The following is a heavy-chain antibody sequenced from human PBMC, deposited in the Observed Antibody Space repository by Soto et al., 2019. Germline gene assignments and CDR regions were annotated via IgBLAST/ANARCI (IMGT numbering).Heavy chain of an antibody. D-gene: IGHD1-1*01. V-gene: IGHV3-53*01. Sequence: DVHLVESGGGLIQPGESLRLSCAAFGLTVSGKKYVAWVRQAPGKGLEWVSALDDVDGAFYAASVKGRFTTSSDSSKTNVYLQMKGLRPDDTVVYYSASLHERDHAYAVGGQGPTVTVSP. CDR1: GLTVSGKKY. CDR2: LDDVDGA. J-gene: IGHJ3*01. CDR3: ASLHERDHAYAV.